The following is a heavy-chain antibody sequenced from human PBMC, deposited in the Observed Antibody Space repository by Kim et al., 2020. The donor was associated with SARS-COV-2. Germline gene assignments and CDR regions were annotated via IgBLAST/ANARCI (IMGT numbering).Heavy chain of an antibody. J-gene: IGHJ4*02. CDR1: GFTFDVYA. V-gene: IGHV3-43*02. Sequence: GGSLRLSCAASGFTFDVYAMHWVRQAPGKGLEWVSLISGDGGSTYYADSVKGRFTISRDNSKNSLYLQMNSLRTEDTALYYCAKDPYGYDSSGYDYWGQGTLVTVSS. D-gene: IGHD3-22*01. CDR3: AKDPYGYDSSGYDY. CDR2: ISGDGGST.